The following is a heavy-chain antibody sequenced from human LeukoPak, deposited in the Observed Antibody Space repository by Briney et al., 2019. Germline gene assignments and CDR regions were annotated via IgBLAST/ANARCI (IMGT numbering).Heavy chain of an antibody. CDR3: YSSSWYWRAPFDH. Sequence: TLPCAASGLSLISDRMICLRQSPWKGVGGVANSNQKVREKNDVDAVKGRFTISRDNAKNSLYLQMNSLRAEDTAVYYCYSSSWYWRAPFDHWGQGTLVTVSS. V-gene: IGHV3-7*01. CDR2: SNQKVREK. D-gene: IGHD6-13*01. J-gene: IGHJ4*02. CDR1: GLSLISDR.